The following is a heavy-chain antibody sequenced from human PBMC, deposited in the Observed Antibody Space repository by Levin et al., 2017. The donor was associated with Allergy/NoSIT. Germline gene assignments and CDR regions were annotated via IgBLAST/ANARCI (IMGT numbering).Heavy chain of an antibody. CDR1: GYTFTGYY. J-gene: IGHJ4*02. Sequence: ASVKVSCTASGYTFTGYYMHWVRQAPGQGLVWMGWINPNSGGTNYAQKFQGRVTMTRDTSISTAYMELSRLRSDDTAVYYCARVPIAAAGEEFRDYWGQGTLVTVSS. D-gene: IGHD6-13*01. V-gene: IGHV1-2*02. CDR2: INPNSGGT. CDR3: ARVPIAAAGEEFRDY.